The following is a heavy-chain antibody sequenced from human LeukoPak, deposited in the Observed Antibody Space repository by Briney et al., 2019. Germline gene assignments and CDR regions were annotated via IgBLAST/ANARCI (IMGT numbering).Heavy chain of an antibody. Sequence: SETLSLTCTVSGGSISSYYWSWVRQPPGKGLEWVGYTSYSGSTNYNTSLKSRGTISVDTSKNQFSLKLSYVTAAGTAVYYCASRNSGYEDDWYFDLWGRGNLVTVSS. D-gene: IGHD5-12*01. CDR1: GGSISSYY. CDR2: TSYSGST. CDR3: ASRNSGYEDDWYFDL. V-gene: IGHV4-59*12. J-gene: IGHJ2*01.